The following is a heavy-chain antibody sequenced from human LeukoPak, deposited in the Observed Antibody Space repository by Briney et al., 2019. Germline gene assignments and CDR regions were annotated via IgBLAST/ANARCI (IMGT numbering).Heavy chain of an antibody. V-gene: IGHV1-2*02. Sequence: ASVKVSCKASGYTFTGYYMHWVRQAPGQGLEWMGWINPNSGGTNYAQKFQGSVTMTRDTSISTAYMELSRLRSDDTAVYYCARDRSTYYYDSSGYPLRGMDVWGQGTTVTVSS. CDR1: GYTFTGYY. D-gene: IGHD3-22*01. CDR2: INPNSGGT. CDR3: ARDRSTYYYDSSGYPLRGMDV. J-gene: IGHJ6*02.